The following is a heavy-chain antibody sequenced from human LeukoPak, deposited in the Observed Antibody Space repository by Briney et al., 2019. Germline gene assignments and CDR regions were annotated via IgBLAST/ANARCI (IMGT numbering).Heavy chain of an antibody. CDR1: GYTLTYYG. CDR3: AREGYSSGWFDY. V-gene: IGHV1-18*01. CDR2: ISGYNGNT. Sequence: ASVKVSCKASGYTLTYYGVSWVRQAPGQGLEWMGWISGYNGNTNYAQKLQGRVTMTTDTSTSTAYMELRSPRSDGTAVYYCAREGYSSGWFDYWGQGTLVTVSS. J-gene: IGHJ4*02. D-gene: IGHD2-15*01.